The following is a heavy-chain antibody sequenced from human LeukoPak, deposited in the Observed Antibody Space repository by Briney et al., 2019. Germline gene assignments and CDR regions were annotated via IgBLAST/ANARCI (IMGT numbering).Heavy chain of an antibody. Sequence: GASVKVSCKASGYTFTGYYMHWVRQALGQGFEWMAWINPNSGGTNYAQKFQGRVTMTRDTSISTAYMELSRLRSDDTAVYYCARDARRSTGSSYYFDYWGQGTLVTVSS. CDR2: INPNSGGT. V-gene: IGHV1-2*02. CDR3: ARDARRSTGSSYYFDY. CDR1: GYTFTGYY. D-gene: IGHD2-2*01. J-gene: IGHJ4*02.